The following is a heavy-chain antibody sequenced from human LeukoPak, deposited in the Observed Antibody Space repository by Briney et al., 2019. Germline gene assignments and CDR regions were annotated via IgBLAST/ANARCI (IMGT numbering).Heavy chain of an antibody. D-gene: IGHD2-2*01. CDR2: TSASGGAT. CDR1: GFTFSNYA. V-gene: IGHV3-23*01. Sequence: PGGSLRLSCAASGFTFSNYAMSWVRQAPGKGLEWVSSTSASGGATYYADSVKGRFTISRDNSKNTLYLQMNSLRAEDTAVYYCARGRYSSRSGGYYFDIWGQGTLVTVSS. CDR3: ARGRYSSRSGGYYFDI. J-gene: IGHJ4*02.